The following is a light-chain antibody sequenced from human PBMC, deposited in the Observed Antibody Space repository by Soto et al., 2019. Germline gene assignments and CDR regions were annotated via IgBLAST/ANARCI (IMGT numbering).Light chain of an antibody. Sequence: EIVMTQSPATLSVSPGERATLSCRASQSISSSLAWDQQKPGQAPRLLIYGASTRATGIPARFSGSGSGTDFTLYISTLRSENFALYNCQRHNNGSTSTFGQETKLEI. J-gene: IGKJ2*01. CDR1: QSISSS. V-gene: IGKV3-15*01. CDR3: QRHNNGSTST. CDR2: GAS.